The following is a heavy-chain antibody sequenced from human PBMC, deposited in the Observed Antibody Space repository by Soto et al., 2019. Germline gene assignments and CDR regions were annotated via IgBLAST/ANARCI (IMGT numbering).Heavy chain of an antibody. Sequence: GGSLRLSCAASGFTFSSYGMHWVRQAPGKGLEWVAVISYDGSNKYYADSVKGRFTISRDNSKNTLYLQMNSLRAEDRAVYYCAKWRYKGLRTDGINYFDYWGQGTLVTVSS. D-gene: IGHD4-17*01. CDR1: GFTFSSYG. V-gene: IGHV3-30*18. CDR3: AKWRYKGLRTDGINYFDY. J-gene: IGHJ4*02. CDR2: ISYDGSNK.